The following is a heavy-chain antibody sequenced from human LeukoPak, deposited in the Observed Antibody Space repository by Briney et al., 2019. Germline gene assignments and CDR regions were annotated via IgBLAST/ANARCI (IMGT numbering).Heavy chain of an antibody. CDR1: GFTFSSYA. CDR3: ANGNRCTSPNCLGYYYFYMDV. Sequence: QPGGSLRLSCAASGFTFSSYARNWVRQAPGRGLEWVSGFSGSGGTTYYADSVKGRFTISRDNSKNTLYLQMNSLRAEDTAVYYCANGNRCTSPNCLGYYYFYMDVWGKGTTVTVSS. CDR2: FSGSGGTT. D-gene: IGHD2-8*01. V-gene: IGHV3-23*01. J-gene: IGHJ6*03.